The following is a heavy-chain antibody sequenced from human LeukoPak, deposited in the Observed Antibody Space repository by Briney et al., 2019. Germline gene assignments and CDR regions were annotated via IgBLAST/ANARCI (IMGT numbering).Heavy chain of an antibody. CDR2: IYSGGST. CDR1: GFTVSSNY. CDR3: ARGSVVITFFDY. Sequence: PGGSLRLSCAASGFTVSSNYMSWVRQAPGKGLEWVSVIYSGGSTYYADSVKGRFTISRDNSKNTLYLQVNSLRAEDTAVYYCARGSVVITFFDYWGQGTLFTVSS. J-gene: IGHJ4*02. D-gene: IGHD3-22*01. V-gene: IGHV3-53*01.